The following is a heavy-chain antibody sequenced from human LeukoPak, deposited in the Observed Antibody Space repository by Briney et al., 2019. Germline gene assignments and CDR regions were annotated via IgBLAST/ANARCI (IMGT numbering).Heavy chain of an antibody. D-gene: IGHD5-12*01. CDR2: ISDSGGST. V-gene: IGHV3-23*01. CDR1: GFTFSSSA. Sequence: PGGSLRLSCAASGFTFSSSAMTWVRQAPGKGLEWVSSISDSGGSTLYADSVKGRFTISRDNSENTLSLQMNSLRAEDTAVYYCATLSGYVIRDAFDIWGQGTMVTVSS. CDR3: ATLSGYVIRDAFDI. J-gene: IGHJ3*02.